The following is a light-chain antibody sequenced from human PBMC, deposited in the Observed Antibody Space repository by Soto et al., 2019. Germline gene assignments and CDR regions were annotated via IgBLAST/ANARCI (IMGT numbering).Light chain of an antibody. J-gene: IGLJ2*01. Sequence: QPASVSGSPGQSITISCTGTSSDVGSYNLVSWYQQHPGKAPKLMIYEGSKRPSGVSNRFSGSKSGNTASLTISGLQAEDEADYYCCSYAGSSTHVVFGGGTKLTVL. V-gene: IGLV2-23*01. CDR2: EGS. CDR1: SSDVGSYNL. CDR3: CSYAGSSTHVV.